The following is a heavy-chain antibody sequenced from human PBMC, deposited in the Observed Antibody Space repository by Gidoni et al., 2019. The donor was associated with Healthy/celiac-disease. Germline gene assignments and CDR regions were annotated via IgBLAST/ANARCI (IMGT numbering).Heavy chain of an antibody. V-gene: IGHV4-34*01. Sequence: QVQLQQWGAGLLKPSETLSLTCAVYGGSFSGYYWSWIRQPPGKGLEWIGEINHSGSTNYNPSLKSRVTISVDTSKNQFSLKLSSVTAADTAVYYCARGRGRIVLMVYASHHWFDPWGQGTLVTVSS. CDR1: GGSFSGYY. J-gene: IGHJ5*02. CDR2: INHSGST. CDR3: ARGRGRIVLMVYASHHWFDP. D-gene: IGHD2-8*01.